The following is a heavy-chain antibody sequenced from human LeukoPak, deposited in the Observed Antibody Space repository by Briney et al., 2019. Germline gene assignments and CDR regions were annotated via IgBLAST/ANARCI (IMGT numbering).Heavy chain of an antibody. V-gene: IGHV1-2*02. CDR3: ARDRPIVVVPAAMHNWFDP. J-gene: IGHJ5*02. CDR1: GYTFTGYY. Sequence: ASVKVSCKASGYTFTGYYMHWVRQAPGQGLEGMGWINPNSGGTNYAQKFQGRVTMTRDTSISTAYMELSRLRSDDTAVYYCARDRPIVVVPAAMHNWFDPWGQGTLVTVSS. CDR2: INPNSGGT. D-gene: IGHD2-2*01.